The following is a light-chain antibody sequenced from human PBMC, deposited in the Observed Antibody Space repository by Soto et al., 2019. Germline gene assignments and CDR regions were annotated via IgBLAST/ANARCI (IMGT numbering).Light chain of an antibody. CDR2: KVS. V-gene: IGKV2-30*01. Sequence: DVVMTQSPLSLPVALGQPASISCRSSQSLVSSDGNTFLIWFQQRPGRSPRRLIYKVSNRDSGVPDRFSGSGSGTDFTLKISRVEAEDVGLYYCMQGTHWPRTFGQGTKLEIK. J-gene: IGKJ2*01. CDR3: MQGTHWPRT. CDR1: QSLVSSDGNTF.